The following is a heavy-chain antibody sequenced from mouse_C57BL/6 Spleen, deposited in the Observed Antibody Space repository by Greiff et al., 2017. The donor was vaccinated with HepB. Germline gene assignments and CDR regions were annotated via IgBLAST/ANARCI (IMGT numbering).Heavy chain of an antibody. V-gene: IGHV1-64*01. Sequence: QVQLQQPGAELVKPGASVKLSCKASGYTFTSYWMHWVKQRPGQGIEWIGMIHPNSGSTNYNEKFKSKATLTVDKSSSTAYMQLSSLTSEDSAVYYCAFLYDGYYQGFAYWGQGTLVTVSA. CDR1: GYTFTSYW. D-gene: IGHD2-3*01. CDR3: AFLYDGYYQGFAY. CDR2: IHPNSGST. J-gene: IGHJ3*01.